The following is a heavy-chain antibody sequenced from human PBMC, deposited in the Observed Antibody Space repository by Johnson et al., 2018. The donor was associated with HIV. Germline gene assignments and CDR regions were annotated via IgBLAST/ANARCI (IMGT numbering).Heavy chain of an antibody. CDR1: GFTFSSYA. J-gene: IGHJ3*02. CDR2: ISYDGSHK. CDR3: AREGQDGDGYNPDAFDI. D-gene: IGHD5-24*01. V-gene: IGHV3-30-3*01. Sequence: QVQLAESGGGVVQPGRSLRLSCEASGFTFSSYAMHWVRQAPGKGLEWVAVISYDGSHKYYADSVKGRFPISKDNAKNTLYPQMNSLRTEDTAVYYCAREGQDGDGYNPDAFDIWGQGTVVTVS.